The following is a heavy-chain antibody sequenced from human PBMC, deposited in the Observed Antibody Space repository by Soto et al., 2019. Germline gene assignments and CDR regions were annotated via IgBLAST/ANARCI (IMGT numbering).Heavy chain of an antibody. CDR2: IYYSGST. CDR1: GGSISSSSYY. Sequence: QLQLKESGPGLVKPSEILSLTCTVSGGSISSSSYYWGWIRQPPGKGLEWIGSIYYSGSTYYNPSLKSRVAISVNTSKNQFSLKLSSVTAADTAVYYCARYYYDSYYGMDVWGQGTTVTVSS. CDR3: ARYYYDSYYGMDV. D-gene: IGHD3-22*01. V-gene: IGHV4-39*01. J-gene: IGHJ6*02.